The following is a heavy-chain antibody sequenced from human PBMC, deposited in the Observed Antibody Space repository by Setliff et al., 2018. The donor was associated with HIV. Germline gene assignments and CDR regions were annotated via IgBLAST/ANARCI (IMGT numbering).Heavy chain of an antibody. V-gene: IGHV1-3*04. J-gene: IGHJ6*03. Sequence: GDTFTTYTIHWVRQAPGQGLELMGWSNTGNGSTKYSQRFQGRVTITRDTSASTAYMELSSLRSEDTAVYFCARGSTSSWSYHYMEVWGKGTTVTVSS. CDR3: ARGSTSSWSYHYMEV. D-gene: IGHD6-6*01. CDR2: SNTGNGST. CDR1: GDTFTTYT.